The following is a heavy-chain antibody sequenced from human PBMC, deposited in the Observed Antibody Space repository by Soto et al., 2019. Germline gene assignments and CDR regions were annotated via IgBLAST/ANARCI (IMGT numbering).Heavy chain of an antibody. V-gene: IGHV4-34*01. CDR1: GGSFSTYY. Sequence: PSETLSLTCVVSGGSFSTYYYNWIRQSPGKGLEWIGEINHSGSNNYSPSLKSRVTMSLDTSKNQFSLKLTSVTAADTAVYYCARGGSNDWQVAFDIWGQRTMVNVSS. CDR3: ARGGSNDWQVAFDI. D-gene: IGHD3-9*01. CDR2: INHSGSN. J-gene: IGHJ3*02.